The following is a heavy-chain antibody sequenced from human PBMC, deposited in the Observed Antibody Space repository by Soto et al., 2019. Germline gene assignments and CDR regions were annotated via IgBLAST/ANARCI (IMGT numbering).Heavy chain of an antibody. Sequence: QVQLVQSGAEVKKPGSSVKVSCKASGGTFSSYAISWVRQAPGQGLEWMGGIIPIFGTANYAQKFQGRVTITADESTSTAYMELSSLRSEDTAVYYCARDNWDYYGSGSYYDPGDYWGQGTLVTVSS. V-gene: IGHV1-69*01. J-gene: IGHJ4*02. CDR1: GGTFSSYA. D-gene: IGHD3-10*01. CDR2: IIPIFGTA. CDR3: ARDNWDYYGSGSYYDPGDY.